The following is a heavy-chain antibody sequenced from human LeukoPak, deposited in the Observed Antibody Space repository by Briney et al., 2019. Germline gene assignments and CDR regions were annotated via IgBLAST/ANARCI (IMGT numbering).Heavy chain of an antibody. CDR2: IWYDGSNK. J-gene: IGHJ4*02. CDR1: GFTFSSYG. D-gene: IGHD3-9*01. V-gene: IGHV3-33*01. CDR3: ARDLGKTYYDILTGSDY. Sequence: GESLRLSCAASGFTFSSYGMHWVRQAPGKGLEWVAVIWYDGSNKYYADSVKGRFTISRDNSKNTLYLQMNSLRAEDTAVYYCARDLGKTYYDILTGSDYWGQGTLVTVSS.